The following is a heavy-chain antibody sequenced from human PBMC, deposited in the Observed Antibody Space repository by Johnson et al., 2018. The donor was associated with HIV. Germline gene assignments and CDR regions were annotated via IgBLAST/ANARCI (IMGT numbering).Heavy chain of an antibody. D-gene: IGHD6-25*01. CDR2: ISYDGSNK. CDR1: QLTFSNYP. J-gene: IGHJ3*02. CDR3: ARDVIAPELGDAFDI. V-gene: IGHV3-30-3*01. Sequence: QVQLVESGGTLAQPAWSPRLSCAASQLTFSNYPMHWVRQAPGKGLEWVAVISYDGSNKYYADSVKGRFTISRDNSKNTLYLQMNSLRAEDTAVYYCARDVIAPELGDAFDIWGQGTMVTVSS.